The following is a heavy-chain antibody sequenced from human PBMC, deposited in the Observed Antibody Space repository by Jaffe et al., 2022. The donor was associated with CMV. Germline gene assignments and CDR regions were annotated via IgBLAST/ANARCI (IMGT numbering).Heavy chain of an antibody. Sequence: EVQLVESGGGLVQPGGSLRLSCAASGFTFSSYEMNWVRQAPGKGLEWVSYISSSGSTIYYADSVKGRFTISRDNAKNSLYLQMNSLRAEDTAVYYCARVSYSSSWYGHYMDVWGKGTTVTVSS. J-gene: IGHJ6*03. D-gene: IGHD6-13*01. V-gene: IGHV3-48*03. CDR1: GFTFSSYE. CDR2: ISSSGSTI. CDR3: ARVSYSSSWYGHYMDV.